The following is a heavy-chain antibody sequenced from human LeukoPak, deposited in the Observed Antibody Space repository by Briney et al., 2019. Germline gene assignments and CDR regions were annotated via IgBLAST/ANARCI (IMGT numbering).Heavy chain of an antibody. D-gene: IGHD2-15*01. CDR2: IYYSGST. CDR1: GGSISSSSYY. CDR3: ARVGYCSGGSCLGHAFDI. V-gene: IGHV4-39*07. J-gene: IGHJ3*02. Sequence: SETLSLTCTVSGGSISSSSYYWGWIRQPPGKGLEWIGSIYYSGSTYYNPSLKSRVTISVDTSKNQFSLKLSSVTAADTAVYYCARVGYCSGGSCLGHAFDIWGQGTMVTVSS.